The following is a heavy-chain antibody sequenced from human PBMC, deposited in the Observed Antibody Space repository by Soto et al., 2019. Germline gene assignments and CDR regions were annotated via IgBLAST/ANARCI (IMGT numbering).Heavy chain of an antibody. CDR2: IGTAGDT. J-gene: IGHJ6*02. CDR1: GFTFSSYD. Sequence: EVQLVESGGGLVQPGGSLRLSCTASGFTFSSYDMHWVRQATGKGLEWVSTIGTAGDTYYPDSVKGRFSISRENAKNSLYLQMNSLRAGVTAIYYCARWSRTLRHYYFGMDVWGQGTTVTVSS. D-gene: IGHD2-15*01. CDR3: ARWSRTLRHYYFGMDV. V-gene: IGHV3-13*01.